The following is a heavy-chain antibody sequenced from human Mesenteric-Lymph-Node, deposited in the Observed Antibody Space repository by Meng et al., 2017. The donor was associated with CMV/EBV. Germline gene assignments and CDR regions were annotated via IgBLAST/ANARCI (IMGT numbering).Heavy chain of an antibody. D-gene: IGHD3-3*01. V-gene: IGHV3-21*01. CDR1: GFTFSGYS. CDR3: TRETIGITIFGVVDY. Sequence: GGSLRLSCAASGFTFSGYSMNWVRQAPGKGLEWVSSISSSSTYIYYPDSVKGRFTISRDNAKNSLYLQMNSLRAEDTAVYYCTRETIGITIFGVVDYWGQGTLVTVSS. J-gene: IGHJ4*02. CDR2: ISSSSTYI.